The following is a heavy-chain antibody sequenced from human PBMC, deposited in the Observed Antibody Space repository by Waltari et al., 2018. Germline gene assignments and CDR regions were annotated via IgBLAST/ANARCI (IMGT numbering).Heavy chain of an antibody. CDR2: IYYSGST. V-gene: IGHV4-39*07. CDR1: GGSISSSSYY. J-gene: IGHJ4*02. Sequence: QLQLQESGPGLVKPSETLSLTCTVSGGSISSSSYYWGCIRQPPGKGLEWIGSIYYSGSTYYNPSLKSRVTISVDTSKNQFSLKLSSVTAADTAVYYCARDAQYYGELIDYWGQGTLVTVSS. CDR3: ARDAQYYGELIDY. D-gene: IGHD4-17*01.